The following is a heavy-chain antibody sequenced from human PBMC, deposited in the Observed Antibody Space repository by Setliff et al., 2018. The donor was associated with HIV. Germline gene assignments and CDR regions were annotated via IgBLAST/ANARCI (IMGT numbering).Heavy chain of an antibody. J-gene: IGHJ6*03. CDR2: IYPGDSDI. D-gene: IGHD6-19*01. V-gene: IGHV5-51*01. CDR1: GYSFTSYW. CDR3: VRHRSAVAGTRIGYCYYMDV. Sequence: GESLKISCKGSGYSFTSYWIAWVRQKPGKGLEWMGIIYPGDSDIIYSPSFQGQVTISADKSITTAYLQWSSLKASDTAIYYCVRHRSAVAGTRIGYCYYMDVWGKGTTVTVSS.